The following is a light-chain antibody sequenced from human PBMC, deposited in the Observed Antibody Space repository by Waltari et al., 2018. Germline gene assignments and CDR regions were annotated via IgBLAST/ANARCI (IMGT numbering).Light chain of an antibody. V-gene: IGKV1-39*01. CDR2: DAS. CDR3: QQSYSAPPSFT. CDR1: QSISTY. J-gene: IGKJ3*01. Sequence: DIQMTQFPSSLSASVGDRVTITCRASQSISTYLNWYQQKPGKAPKLLIYDASRLQSGVPSRFSGSGSGTDFTLTISSLQPEDFATYYCQQSYSAPPSFTFGPGTEVDIK.